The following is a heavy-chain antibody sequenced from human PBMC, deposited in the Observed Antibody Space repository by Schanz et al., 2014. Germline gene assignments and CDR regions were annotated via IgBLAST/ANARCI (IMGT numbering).Heavy chain of an antibody. CDR2: ISGDHRNT. CDR3: VRDSFFAFDY. Sequence: EMQLLESGGGLIQPGGSLRLSCAASGFTFSTHAMSWVRQAPGKGLEWVSSISGDHRNTFYADSVKGRFTISRDNAKRSLFLQMNSLRVEDTAVYYCVRDSFFAFDYWGQGTLVTVSS. J-gene: IGHJ4*02. D-gene: IGHD3-3*01. V-gene: IGHV3-23*01. CDR1: GFTFSTHA.